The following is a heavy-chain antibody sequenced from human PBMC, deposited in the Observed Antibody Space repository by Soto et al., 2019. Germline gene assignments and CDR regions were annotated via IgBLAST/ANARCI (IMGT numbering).Heavy chain of an antibody. J-gene: IGHJ6*02. Sequence: QVQLVESGGGVVQPGRSLRLSCAASGFTFSSYAMHWVRQAPGKGLEWVAVISYDGSNKYYADSVKGRFTISRDNSKNTLYLQMNSLRAEDTAVYYCARGGIAAAKDPRNYYYYYGMDVWGQGTTVTVSS. CDR3: ARGGIAAAKDPRNYYYYYGMDV. D-gene: IGHD6-13*01. CDR1: GFTFSSYA. V-gene: IGHV3-30-3*01. CDR2: ISYDGSNK.